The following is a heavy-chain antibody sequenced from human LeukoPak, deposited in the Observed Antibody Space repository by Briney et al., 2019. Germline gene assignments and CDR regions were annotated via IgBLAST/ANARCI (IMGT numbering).Heavy chain of an antibody. V-gene: IGHV3-11*06. CDR1: GFTISDYY. D-gene: IGHD1-1*01. CDR2: ISSTTSYI. CDR3: ARGHPINEINTAFNPYDY. J-gene: IGHJ4*02. Sequence: KPGGSLRLSCAASGFTISDYYMSWIRQAPGKGLEWVSSISSTTSYIYYADSVMGRFTISRDNAKNSVYLQMNSLRAEDTAVYYCARGHPINEINTAFNPYDYWGQGTLVSVSS.